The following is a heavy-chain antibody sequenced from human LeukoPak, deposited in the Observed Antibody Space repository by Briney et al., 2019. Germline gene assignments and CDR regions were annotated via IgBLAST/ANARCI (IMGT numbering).Heavy chain of an antibody. J-gene: IGHJ4*02. CDR3: AKGNGYTYGRYYFDY. Sequence: GGSLRLSCAASGFTFSSYAMGWVRQAPGKGLEWVSAITASGGNTYYADSVKGRFTISRDNSKNTLYLQVNSLRAEDTAVYYCAKGNGYTYGRYYFDYWGQGTLVTVSS. D-gene: IGHD5-18*01. CDR1: GFTFSSYA. CDR2: ITASGGNT. V-gene: IGHV3-23*01.